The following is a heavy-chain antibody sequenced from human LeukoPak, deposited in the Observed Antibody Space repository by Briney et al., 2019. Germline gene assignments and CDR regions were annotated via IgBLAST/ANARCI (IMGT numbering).Heavy chain of an antibody. CDR1: GGSISSSSYY. CDR3: ASRGALGYCPPSTGPRPTRCNSRSVFDP. D-gene: IGHD2-15*01. J-gene: IGHJ5*02. Sequence: PSETLSLTCTVSGGSISSSSYYWGWIRQPPGKGLEWIGSIYYSGSTYYNPSLKSRVTISVDTSKNQFSLKLSSVTAADTAVYYCASRGALGYCPPSTGPRPTRCNSRSVFDPWGQGTLVTVSS. V-gene: IGHV4-39*07. CDR2: IYYSGST.